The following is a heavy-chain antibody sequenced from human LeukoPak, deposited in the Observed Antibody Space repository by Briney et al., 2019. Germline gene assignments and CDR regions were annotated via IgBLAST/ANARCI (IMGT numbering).Heavy chain of an antibody. CDR2: ISSSSSYI. V-gene: IGHV3-21*01. D-gene: IGHD2-15*01. CDR3: AKVGRMLTYNWFDP. CDR1: GFTFSSYS. Sequence: PGGSLRLSCAASGFTFSSYSMNWVRQAPGKGLEWVSSISSSSSYIYYADSVKGRFTISRDNSRNTLYLQMNSLRAEDTAVYYCAKVGRMLTYNWFDPWGQGTLVTVSS. J-gene: IGHJ5*02.